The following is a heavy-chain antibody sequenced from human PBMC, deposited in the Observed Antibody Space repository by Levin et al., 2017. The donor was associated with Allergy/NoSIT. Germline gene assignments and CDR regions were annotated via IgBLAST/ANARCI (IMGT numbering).Heavy chain of an antibody. CDR2: ISHDGRSK. V-gene: IGHV3-30*03. CDR3: ARQGDPLWTQFDY. J-gene: IGHJ4*02. CDR1: GFTFNTYG. Sequence: GGSLRLSCAASGFTFNTYGMHWVRQAPGKGLEWVALISHDGRSKFYVDSLKGRFTVSRDNSKNTLFLQLHNLRAEDTAVYYCARQGDPLWTQFDYWGQGTLVTVSS. D-gene: IGHD5-18*01.